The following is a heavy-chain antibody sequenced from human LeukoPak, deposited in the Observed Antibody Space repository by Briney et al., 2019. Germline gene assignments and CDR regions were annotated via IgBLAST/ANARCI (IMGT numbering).Heavy chain of an antibody. CDR1: GYTFTSYD. Sequence: ASVKVSCKASGYTFTSYDINWVRQATGQGLEWMGWMNPNSGNTGYAQKFQGRVTMTRNTSISTAYMELSSLRSEDTAVCYCARAKTTVTNFHYYYGMDVWGQGTTVTVSS. CDR2: MNPNSGNT. V-gene: IGHV1-8*01. CDR3: ARAKTTVTNFHYYYGMDV. J-gene: IGHJ6*02. D-gene: IGHD4-17*01.